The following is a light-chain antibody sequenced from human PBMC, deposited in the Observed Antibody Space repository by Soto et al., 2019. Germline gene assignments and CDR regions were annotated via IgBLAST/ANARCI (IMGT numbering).Light chain of an antibody. Sequence: QSVLTQPPSASGTPGQRATISCSGSSSNIESNTVTWYQQLPATAPKPLIYTNNPRPSVVPDRFSGSKAGTSASLAISGLQSEDEADYYCAAWDDSLKGYVFGTGTKVTVL. CDR2: TNN. V-gene: IGLV1-44*01. CDR3: AAWDDSLKGYV. J-gene: IGLJ1*01. CDR1: SSNIESNT.